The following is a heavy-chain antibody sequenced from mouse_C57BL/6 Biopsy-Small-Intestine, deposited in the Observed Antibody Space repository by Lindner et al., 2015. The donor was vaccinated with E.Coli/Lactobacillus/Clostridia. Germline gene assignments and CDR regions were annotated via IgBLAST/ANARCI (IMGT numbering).Heavy chain of an antibody. J-gene: IGHJ4*01. CDR3: ARAYYYDSSGYSPFDY. CDR2: INPGNGNT. D-gene: IGHD2-4*01. CDR1: GYTFKSYA. Sequence: SVKVSCKASGYTFKSYALHWVRQAPGQRLEWMGWINPGNGNTKYSQKFQGRVTITTSASTAYMELRSLRSEDTAVYYCARAYYYDSSGYSPFDYWGQRTLVTLSS. V-gene: IGHV1-66*01.